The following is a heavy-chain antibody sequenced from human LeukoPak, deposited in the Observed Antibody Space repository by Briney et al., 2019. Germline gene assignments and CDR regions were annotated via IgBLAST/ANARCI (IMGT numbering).Heavy chain of an antibody. J-gene: IGHJ4*02. CDR1: GFTVSGNY. Sequence: GGSLRLSCAASGFTVSGNYMSWVRQAPGKGLEWVSVIYSGGSTYYADSVKGRFTISRDNSKNTLYLQMNSLRAEDTAVYYCATPLLWFGELSTDYWGQGTLVTVSS. CDR3: ATPLLWFGELSTDY. CDR2: IYSGGST. V-gene: IGHV3-66*01. D-gene: IGHD3-10*01.